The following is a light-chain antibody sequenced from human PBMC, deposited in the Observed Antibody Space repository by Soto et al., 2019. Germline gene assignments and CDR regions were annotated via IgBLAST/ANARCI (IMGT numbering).Light chain of an antibody. CDR1: SSDVGAYNY. CDR2: GVS. Sequence: QSALTQPASVSGSPGQSITISCTGTSSDVGAYNYVSWYQQHPGKAPKLMISGVSNRPSGVSNRFSGSKSVNTASLTISGLQAEDEADYYCSSYTSSSTVVFGGGTKVTVL. CDR3: SSYTSSSTVV. V-gene: IGLV2-14*01. J-gene: IGLJ2*01.